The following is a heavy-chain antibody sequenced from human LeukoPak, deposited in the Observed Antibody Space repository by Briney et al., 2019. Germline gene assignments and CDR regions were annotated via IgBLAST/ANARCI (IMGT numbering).Heavy chain of an antibody. J-gene: IGHJ4*02. CDR1: GGTFSSYA. Sequence: GASVKVSCKASGGTFSSYAISWVRQAPGQGLEWMGRIIPILGIANYAQKFQGRVTITADKSTSTAYMELSNLRSEDTAVYYCARSFGEQLVFDYWGQGTLVTVSS. D-gene: IGHD6-13*01. CDR3: ARSFGEQLVFDY. V-gene: IGHV1-69*04. CDR2: IIPILGIA.